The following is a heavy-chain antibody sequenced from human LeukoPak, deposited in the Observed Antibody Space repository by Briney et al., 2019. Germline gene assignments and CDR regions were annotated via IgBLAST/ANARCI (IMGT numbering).Heavy chain of an antibody. D-gene: IGHD5-24*01. CDR2: IWYDGSNK. V-gene: IGHV3-33*01. Sequence: PGRSPRLSCAASGFTFSSYGMHWVRQAPGKGLEWVAVIWYDGSNKYYGDSVKGRFTIPRDNSKKTLYLQMNSLRVEDTAVYYCARGDGYNDAEYLQHWGQGTLVTVS. CDR1: GFTFSSYG. J-gene: IGHJ1*01. CDR3: ARGDGYNDAEYLQH.